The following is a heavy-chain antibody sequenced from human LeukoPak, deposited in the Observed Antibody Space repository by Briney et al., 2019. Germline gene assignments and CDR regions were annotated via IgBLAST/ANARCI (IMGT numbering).Heavy chain of an antibody. V-gene: IGHV3-23*01. J-gene: IGHJ4*02. CDR2: ISGSGGST. D-gene: IGHD3-22*01. Sequence: GSLRLSCAASGFTFSSYAMSWVRQAPGKGLEWVSAISGSGGSTYYADSVKGRFTISRDNSKNTLYLQMNSLRAEDTAVYYCARSTMTTQHLDYWGQGTLVTVSS. CDR3: ARSTMTTQHLDY. CDR1: GFTFSSYA.